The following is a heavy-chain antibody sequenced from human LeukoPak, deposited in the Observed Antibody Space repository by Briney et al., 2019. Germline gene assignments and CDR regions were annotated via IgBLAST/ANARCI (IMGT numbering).Heavy chain of an antibody. CDR2: IIPIFGTT. V-gene: IGHV1-69*13. CDR1: GDTFNRYS. CDR3: ASGSGAWYKEFDY. Sequence: ASVKVSCTASGDTFNRYSFDWVRQAPGQGLEWMGGIIPIFGTTNYAQKFQGRITITADDSTSTAYMELSSLRSEDTAVYYCASGSGAWYKEFDYWGQGTLVTVSS. D-gene: IGHD1-14*01. J-gene: IGHJ4*02.